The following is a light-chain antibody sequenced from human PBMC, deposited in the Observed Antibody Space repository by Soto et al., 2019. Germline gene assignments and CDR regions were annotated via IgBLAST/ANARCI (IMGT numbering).Light chain of an antibody. J-gene: IGKJ1*01. V-gene: IGKV3-20*01. CDR2: GAS. Sequence: EIVLTQSPGTLSLSPGERATLSCRASQNINSDYFAWYQQKPGQAPRLLIFGASRRATGVPDRFSGSGSGTEFILTISGLEPEDFGVYHCPQHGGSPETFGQGTKV. CDR3: PQHGGSPET. CDR1: QNINSDY.